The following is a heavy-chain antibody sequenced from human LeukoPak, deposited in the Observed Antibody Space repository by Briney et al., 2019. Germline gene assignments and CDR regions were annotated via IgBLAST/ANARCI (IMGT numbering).Heavy chain of an antibody. Sequence: GESLKISCKGSGYSFTIYWIGWVRQMPGKGLEWMGIFHPGDSDTRYSPSLQGQVTISADKSVSTAYLQGSSLKASDTAMYYCARGVRGKDDAFDVWGQGTMVTVSS. D-gene: IGHD3-10*01. J-gene: IGHJ3*01. CDR3: ARGVRGKDDAFDV. CDR1: GYSFTIYW. CDR2: FHPGDSDT. V-gene: IGHV5-51*01.